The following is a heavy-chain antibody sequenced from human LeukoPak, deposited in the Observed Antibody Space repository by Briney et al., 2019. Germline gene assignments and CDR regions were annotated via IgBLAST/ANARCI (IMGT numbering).Heavy chain of an antibody. CDR1: GGSINSYY. CDR2: IYYSGST. J-gene: IGHJ5*02. V-gene: IGHV4-59*08. CDR3: ARQWELRGWFDP. Sequence: SGTLSLTCTVSGGSINSYYWSWIRQPPGKGLEWIGYIYYSGSTNYNPSLKSRVTISVDTSKNQFSLKLSSVTAADTAVYYCARQWELRGWFDPWGQGTLVTVSS. D-gene: IGHD1-26*01.